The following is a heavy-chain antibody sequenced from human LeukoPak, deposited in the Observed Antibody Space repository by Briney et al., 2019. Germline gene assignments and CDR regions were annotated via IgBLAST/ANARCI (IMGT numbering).Heavy chain of an antibody. V-gene: IGHV1-69*13. CDR1: GGTFSSYA. CDR2: IIPIFGTA. CDR3: ATEDYYDSGSFDP. J-gene: IGHJ5*02. Sequence: RASVKVSCKASGGTFSSYAISWVRQAPGQGLEWMGGIIPIFGTANYAQKFQGRVTITADESTSTAYMELSSLRSEDTAVYYCATEDYYDSGSFDPWGQGTLVTVSS. D-gene: IGHD3-22*01.